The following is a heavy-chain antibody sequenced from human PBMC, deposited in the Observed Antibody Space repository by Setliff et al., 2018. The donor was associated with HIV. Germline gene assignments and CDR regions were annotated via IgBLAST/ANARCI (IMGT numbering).Heavy chain of an antibody. CDR3: ARWGEPAQRGFDI. V-gene: IGHV4-61*09. Sequence: SETLSLTCTVSGGSISSGTYYWSWIRQPAGKGLEWIGHIYTSGSTSGSANYNPSLNSRFTISLDTSKNQFSLKATSVTAEDTAVYYCARWGEPAQRGFDIWGQGTMVTVSS. CDR2: IYTSGSTSGSA. CDR1: GGSISSGTYY. J-gene: IGHJ3*02. D-gene: IGHD3-16*01.